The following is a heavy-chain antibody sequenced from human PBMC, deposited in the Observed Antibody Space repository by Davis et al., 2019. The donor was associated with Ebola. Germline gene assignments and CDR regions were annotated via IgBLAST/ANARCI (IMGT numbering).Heavy chain of an antibody. V-gene: IGHV3-48*01. D-gene: IGHD6-19*01. CDR2: ITSSSHTI. CDR1: GLTFSSYN. CDR3: ARDRTPNTAVAGRDFDY. J-gene: IGHJ4*02. Sequence: PGGSLRPSCAASGLTFSSYNMNWVRQAPGKRLEWISFITSSSHTIYYADSVKGRFTISRDNSKNTLYVQMNSLRAEDTAVYYCARDRTPNTAVAGRDFDYWGQGTVVTVSS.